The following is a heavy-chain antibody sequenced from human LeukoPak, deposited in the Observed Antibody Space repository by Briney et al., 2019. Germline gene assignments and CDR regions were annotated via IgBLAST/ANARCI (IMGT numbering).Heavy chain of an antibody. Sequence: PGGSLRLSCAASGFTFSSYWMSWVRQAPGKGLEWVANIKQDGSEKCYVDSVKGRFTISRDNAKNSLYLQMNSLRAEDTAVYYCARVQVYDYVWGSYPYYYYYYGMDVWGQGTTVTVSS. J-gene: IGHJ6*02. CDR2: IKQDGSEK. V-gene: IGHV3-7*05. CDR1: GFTFSSYW. CDR3: ARVQVYDYVWGSYPYYYYYYGMDV. D-gene: IGHD3-16*02.